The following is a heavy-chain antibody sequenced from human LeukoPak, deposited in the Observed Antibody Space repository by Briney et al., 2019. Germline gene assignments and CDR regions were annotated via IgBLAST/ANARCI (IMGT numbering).Heavy chain of an antibody. CDR3: ARDRQFRYDSSDYTDY. V-gene: IGHV1-2*06. CDR2: INPNSGGT. Sequence: ASVKVSCKASGYTFTGYYMHWVRQAPGQGLEWMGRINPNSGGTNYAQKCQGRVTMTRDTSISTAYMELRSLRSDDTAVYYCARDRQFRYDSSDYTDYWGQGTLVTVSS. CDR1: GYTFTGYY. J-gene: IGHJ4*02. D-gene: IGHD3-22*01.